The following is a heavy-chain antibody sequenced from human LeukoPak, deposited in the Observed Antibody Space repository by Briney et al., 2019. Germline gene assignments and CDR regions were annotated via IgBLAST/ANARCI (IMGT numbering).Heavy chain of an antibody. CDR1: GGTFSSYA. J-gene: IGHJ4*02. D-gene: IGHD5-24*01. CDR3: AISRDGYNYGNY. CDR2: IIPIFGTA. Sequence: SVKVSCKASGGTFSSYAISWVRQAPGQGLEWMGRIIPIFGTANYAQKFQGRVTITTDESTSTAYMELSSLRSEDTAVYYCAISRDGYNYGNYWGQGTLVAVSS. V-gene: IGHV1-69*05.